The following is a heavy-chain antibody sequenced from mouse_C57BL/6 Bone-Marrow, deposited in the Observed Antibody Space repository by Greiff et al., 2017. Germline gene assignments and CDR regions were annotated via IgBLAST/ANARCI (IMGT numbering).Heavy chain of an antibody. Sequence: QVPLQQSGPELVQPGASVKISCKASGYAFSSSWMNWVKLRPGKGLEWIGRIYPGDGDTNYNGKFKGKAKLTADKSSSTAYMQLSSLTSEDSAVYFCALRFAYWGQGTLVTVSA. J-gene: IGHJ3*01. CDR1: GYAFSSSW. V-gene: IGHV1-82*01. CDR2: IYPGDGDT. CDR3: ALRFAY.